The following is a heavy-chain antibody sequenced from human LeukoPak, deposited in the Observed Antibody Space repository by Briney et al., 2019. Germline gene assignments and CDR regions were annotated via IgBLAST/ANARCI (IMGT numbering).Heavy chain of an antibody. D-gene: IGHD2/OR15-2a*01. J-gene: IGHJ2*01. V-gene: IGHV3-23*01. CDR1: GFTFSSYA. CDR3: ARNVSGQYFDI. Sequence: GGSLRLSCAASGFTFSSYAMNWVRQAPGKGLDCISAISGSGDSTYYADSVKGRFTISRDNSKNTLYLQMNSLSAEDTAVYYCARNVSGQYFDIWGRRTLVTVSS. CDR2: ISGSGDST.